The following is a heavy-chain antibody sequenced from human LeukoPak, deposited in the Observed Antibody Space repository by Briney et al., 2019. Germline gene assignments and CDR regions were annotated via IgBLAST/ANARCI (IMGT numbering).Heavy chain of an antibody. J-gene: IGHJ5*02. Sequence: SETLSLTCAVYGGSFSGYYWSWIRQPPGKGLEWIGEINHSGSTNYNPSLKSRVTISVDTSKNQFSLKLSSVTAADPAVYYCARRRYYDILTGYYGRYNWFDPWGQGTLVTVSS. V-gene: IGHV4-34*01. CDR1: GGSFSGYY. D-gene: IGHD3-9*01. CDR3: ARRRYYDILTGYYGRYNWFDP. CDR2: INHSGST.